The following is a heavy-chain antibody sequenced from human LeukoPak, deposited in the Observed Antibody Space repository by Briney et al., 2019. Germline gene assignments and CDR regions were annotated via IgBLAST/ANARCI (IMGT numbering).Heavy chain of an antibody. V-gene: IGHV3-7*01. CDR2: IKQDGSEK. CDR3: ARYRQYSSSWYSEAYYYYYMDV. D-gene: IGHD6-13*01. CDR1: GFTFSSYW. Sequence: LPGGSLRLSCAASGFTFSSYWMSWVRQAPGKGLEWVANIKQDGSEKYYVDSVKGRFTISRDNAKNSLYLQMNSLRAEDTAVYYCARYRQYSSSWYSEAYYYYYMDVWGKGTTVTVSS. J-gene: IGHJ6*03.